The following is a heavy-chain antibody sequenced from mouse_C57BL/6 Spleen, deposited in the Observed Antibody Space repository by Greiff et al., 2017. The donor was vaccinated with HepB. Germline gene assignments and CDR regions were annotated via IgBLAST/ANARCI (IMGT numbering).Heavy chain of an antibody. CDR3: ARVNYGYDERTWFAY. D-gene: IGHD2-2*01. CDR2: IDPEDGET. CDR1: GFNIKDYY. J-gene: IGHJ3*01. V-gene: IGHV14-2*01. Sequence: EVKLMESGAELVKPGASVKLSCTASGFNIKDYYMHWVKQRTEQGLEWIGRIDPEDGETKYAPKFQGKATITADTSSNTAYLQLSSLTSEDTAVYYCARVNYGYDERTWFAYWGQGTLVTVSA.